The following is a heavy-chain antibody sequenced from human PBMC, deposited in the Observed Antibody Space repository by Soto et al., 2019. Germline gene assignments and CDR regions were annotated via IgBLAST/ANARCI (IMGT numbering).Heavy chain of an antibody. CDR2: ISAYNGNT. D-gene: IGHD3-3*01. J-gene: IGHJ6*02. Sequence: ASVKVSCKASGYTFTSYGISWVRQAPGQGLEWMGWISAYNGNTNYAQKLQGRVTMTTDTSTSTAYMELRSLRSDDTAVYYCARLHYDFWSGYGDYGMDVWGQGTTVTVSS. CDR3: ARLHYDFWSGYGDYGMDV. V-gene: IGHV1-18*01. CDR1: GYTFTSYG.